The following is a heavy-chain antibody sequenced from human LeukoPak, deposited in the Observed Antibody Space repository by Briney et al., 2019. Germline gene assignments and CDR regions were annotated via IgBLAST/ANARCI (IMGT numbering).Heavy chain of an antibody. D-gene: IGHD6-13*01. CDR2: ISYDGSNK. Sequence: GGSLRLSCAASGFTFSSYAMHWVRQAPGKGLEWVAVISYDGSNKYYADSVKGRFTISRDNSKNTLYLQMNNLRAEDTAVYYCAGLLAAAGATYNLGFFDYWGQGTLVTVSS. CDR3: AGLLAAAGATYNLGFFDY. CDR1: GFTFSSYA. V-gene: IGHV3-30-3*01. J-gene: IGHJ4*02.